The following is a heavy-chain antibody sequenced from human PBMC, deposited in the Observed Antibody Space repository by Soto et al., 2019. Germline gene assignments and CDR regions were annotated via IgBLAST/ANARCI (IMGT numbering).Heavy chain of an antibody. Sequence: EVQLVESGGGLVQPGGSLRLLCAVSGFTVSSNYMSWVRQAPGQGLEWVSVIYSGGSTYYGDSVKGRFTISRDNSKNTLYLEMNSLRAEDTAVYYCARDPYYWGQGTLVTVSS. V-gene: IGHV3-66*01. CDR1: GFTVSSNY. J-gene: IGHJ4*02. CDR2: IYSGGST. CDR3: ARDPYY.